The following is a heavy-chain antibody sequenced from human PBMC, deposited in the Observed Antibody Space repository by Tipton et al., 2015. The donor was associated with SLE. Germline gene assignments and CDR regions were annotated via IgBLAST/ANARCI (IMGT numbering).Heavy chain of an antibody. D-gene: IGHD2-21*01. Sequence: TLSLTCAVYGGSFRGYYWSWIRQPPGKGLEWIGYIYYSGSTNYNPSLKSRVTISVDTSKNQFSLKLSSVTAADTAVYYCARGAVLIQDNSWFDPWGQGTLVTVSS. V-gene: IGHV4-59*01. CDR3: ARGAVLIQDNSWFDP. J-gene: IGHJ5*02. CDR1: GGSFRGYY. CDR2: IYYSGST.